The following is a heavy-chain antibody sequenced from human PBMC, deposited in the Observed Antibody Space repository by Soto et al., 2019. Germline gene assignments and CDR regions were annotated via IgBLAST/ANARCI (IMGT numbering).Heavy chain of an antibody. Sequence: QVQLVQSGAEVKKPGASVKVSCKASGYTFTSYGISWVRQAPGQGLEWMGWISAYNGNTNYAQKLQGRVTMTTDTSTSTAYMELRSLRSDDTAVYYCARDRYYDFWSGYYGAFDIWGQGTMVTVSS. V-gene: IGHV1-18*01. CDR1: GYTFTSYG. J-gene: IGHJ3*02. CDR3: ARDRYYDFWSGYYGAFDI. D-gene: IGHD3-3*01. CDR2: ISAYNGNT.